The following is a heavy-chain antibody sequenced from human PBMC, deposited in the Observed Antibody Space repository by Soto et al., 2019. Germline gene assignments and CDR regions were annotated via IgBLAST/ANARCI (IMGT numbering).Heavy chain of an antibody. CDR1: GASISSRDHY. V-gene: IGHV4-39*01. CDR2: IDYNGVT. D-gene: IGHD2-8*01. Sequence: TLSLTCTVSGASISSRDHYWGWIRQTPGKGLEWIGNIDYNGVTYYNPSLKSRVTVSKDTSKNQFSLKVASVTAADTAIYYCGRVMIGTSRHTDSDYWGQGTQVTVSS. J-gene: IGHJ4*02. CDR3: GRVMIGTSRHTDSDY.